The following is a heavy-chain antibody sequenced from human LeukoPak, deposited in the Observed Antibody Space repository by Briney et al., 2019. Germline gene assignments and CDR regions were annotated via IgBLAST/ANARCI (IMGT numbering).Heavy chain of an antibody. Sequence: GGSLRLSCAASGFTISNNYIRWLRQAPGKGLEWVSYISSSGSTIYYADSVKGRFTISRDNAKNSLYLQMNSLRAEDTAVYYCARGEVAVGAFDIWGQGTMVTVSS. CDR3: ARGEVAVGAFDI. CDR2: ISSSGSTI. V-gene: IGHV3-11*04. D-gene: IGHD6-19*01. CDR1: GFTISNNY. J-gene: IGHJ3*02.